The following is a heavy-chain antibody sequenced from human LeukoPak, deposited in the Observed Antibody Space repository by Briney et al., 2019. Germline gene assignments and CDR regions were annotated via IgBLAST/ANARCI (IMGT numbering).Heavy chain of an antibody. Sequence: HPGGSLRLSCAASGFTFDDYAMHWVRQAPGKGLEWVSGISWNSGSIGYADSVKGRFTISRDNAKNSLYLQMNSLRAEDTALYYCAKALGDYDILTGYYPLDYWGQGTLVTVSS. D-gene: IGHD3-9*01. CDR2: ISWNSGSI. J-gene: IGHJ4*02. CDR1: GFTFDDYA. V-gene: IGHV3-9*01. CDR3: AKALGDYDILTGYYPLDY.